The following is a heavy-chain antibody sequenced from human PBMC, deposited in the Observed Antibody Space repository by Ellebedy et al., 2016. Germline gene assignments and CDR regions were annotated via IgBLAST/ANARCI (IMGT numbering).Heavy chain of an antibody. CDR1: GFSFDDYA. CDR2: ISGNSGSL. CDR3: ARDMYLYGDYKEEMGWVDV. J-gene: IGHJ6*02. D-gene: IGHD4-17*01. Sequence: SLKISCAASGFSFDDYAMHWVRQAPGKGLEWVSGISGNSGSLGYADSVRGRFTISSDNAKNSLYLQMKSLRTEDTALYFCARDMYLYGDYKEEMGWVDVWGQGTTVTVSS. V-gene: IGHV3-9*01.